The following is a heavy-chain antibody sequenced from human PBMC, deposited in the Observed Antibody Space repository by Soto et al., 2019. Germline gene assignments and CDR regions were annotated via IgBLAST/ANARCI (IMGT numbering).Heavy chain of an antibody. D-gene: IGHD3-10*01. CDR1: GFSFSSSG. CDR2: IWYDGSNQ. Sequence: QVHLVESGGGVVQPGRSLRLSCLASGFSFSSSGMHWIRQPPGKGLEWLALIWYDGSNQIYLDSVKDRFTISRDNSKNTLYLQMNNLTVEDTAVYFCASITGTNAFDIWGQGTMVTVSS. V-gene: IGHV3-33*01. CDR3: ASITGTNAFDI. J-gene: IGHJ3*02.